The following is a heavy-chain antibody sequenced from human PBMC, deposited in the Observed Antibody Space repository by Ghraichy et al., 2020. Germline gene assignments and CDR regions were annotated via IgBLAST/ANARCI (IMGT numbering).Heavy chain of an antibody. J-gene: IGHJ6*02. Sequence: GGSLRLSCAASGFTFSSYAMHWVRQAPGKGLEWVAVISYDGSNKYYADSVKGRFTISRDNSKNTLYLQMNSLRAEDTAVYYCARDRPSISDFWSGYYTYYYYGMDVWCQGTTVTVSS. V-gene: IGHV3-30-3*01. CDR3: ARDRPSISDFWSGYYTYYYYGMDV. D-gene: IGHD3-3*01. CDR2: ISYDGSNK. CDR1: GFTFSSYA.